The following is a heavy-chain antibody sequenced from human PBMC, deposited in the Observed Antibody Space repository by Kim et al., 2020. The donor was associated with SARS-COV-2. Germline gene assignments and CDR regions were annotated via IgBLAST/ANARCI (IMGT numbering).Heavy chain of an antibody. Sequence: GGSLRLSCAASGFTFSSYGMHWVRQAPGKGLEWVAVISYDGSNKYYADSVKGRFTISRDNSKNTLYLQMNSLRAEDTAVYYCAKALGIVGATDGMDVWGQGTTVTVSS. CDR3: AKALGIVGATDGMDV. J-gene: IGHJ6*02. D-gene: IGHD1-26*01. CDR2: ISYDGSNK. V-gene: IGHV3-30*18. CDR1: GFTFSSYG.